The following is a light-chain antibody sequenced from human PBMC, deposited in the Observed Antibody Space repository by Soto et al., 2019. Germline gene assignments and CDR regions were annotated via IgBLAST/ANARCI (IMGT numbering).Light chain of an antibody. CDR3: QQYNSWPQT. V-gene: IGKV1-9*01. CDR2: EAS. Sequence: IQMTQSPSSLSASVGDTVTITCRASHGVSTYLPWYQQRPGKVPKLLIYEASILESGVSSRFSGSGSGTEFTLTISSLQSEDFAVYYCQQYNSWPQTFGQGTKVDIK. CDR1: HGVSTY. J-gene: IGKJ1*01.